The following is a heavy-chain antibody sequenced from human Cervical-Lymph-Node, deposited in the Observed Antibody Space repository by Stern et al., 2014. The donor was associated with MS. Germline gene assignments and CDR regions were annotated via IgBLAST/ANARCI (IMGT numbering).Heavy chain of an antibody. CDR3: ARNHGYSYGLRAPPFDY. CDR1: GGSITNYY. J-gene: IGHJ4*02. D-gene: IGHD5-18*01. V-gene: IGHV4-4*07. CDR2: VYTSVST. Sequence: VQLVESGPGLVKPSETLSLTCTVSGGSITNYYWSWIRQPAGKGLEWIGRVYTSVSTNYNPSLRSRDTMSVDTSKNQLPLKLSSVTAADTAVYYCARNHGYSYGLRAPPFDYWGQGTLVTVSS.